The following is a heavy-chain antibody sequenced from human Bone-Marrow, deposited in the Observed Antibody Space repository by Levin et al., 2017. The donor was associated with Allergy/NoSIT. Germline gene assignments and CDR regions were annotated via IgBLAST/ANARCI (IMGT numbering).Heavy chain of an antibody. CDR2: IIPILGIA. D-gene: IGHD3-22*01. V-gene: IGHV1-69*02. CDR1: GGTFSSYT. CDR3: ARVGRLRNYYDSSGYDLGSSGMDV. Sequence: SVKVSCKASGGTFSSYTISWVRQAPGQGLEWMGRIIPILGIANYAQKFQGRVTITADKSTSTAYMELSSLRSEDTAVYYCARVGRLRNYYDSSGYDLGSSGMDVWGQGTTVTVSS. J-gene: IGHJ6*02.